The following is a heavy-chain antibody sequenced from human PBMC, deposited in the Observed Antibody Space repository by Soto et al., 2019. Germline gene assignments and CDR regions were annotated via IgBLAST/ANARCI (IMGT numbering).Heavy chain of an antibody. J-gene: IGHJ4*02. V-gene: IGHV1-69*06. Sequence: QVQLLQSGAEVKKPGSSVKVSCKASGATFSSFAFSWVRQAPGQGLEWMGVIIPIFDTINYAQKFQGRVTITADKPTETANMELSSLTSEDTAVYYCASPLRWSGYYIAFDYWGQGTLVIVSS. CDR2: IIPIFDTI. CDR1: GATFSSFA. D-gene: IGHD3-3*01. CDR3: ASPLRWSGYYIAFDY.